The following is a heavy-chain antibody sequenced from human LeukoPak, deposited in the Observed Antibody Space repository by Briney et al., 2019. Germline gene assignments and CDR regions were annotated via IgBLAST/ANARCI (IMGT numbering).Heavy chain of an antibody. D-gene: IGHD3-22*01. CDR1: GFTFSSYE. CDR2: ISSGNTI. J-gene: IGHJ4*02. CDR3: AREFHPYDSSGYYVY. V-gene: IGHV3-48*03. Sequence: PGGSLRLSCAASGFTFSSYEMNWVRQAPGKGLEWVSYISSGNTIYYADSVKGRFTISRDNAKNSLYLQMNSLRAEDTAVYYCAREFHPYDSSGYYVYWGQGTLVTVSS.